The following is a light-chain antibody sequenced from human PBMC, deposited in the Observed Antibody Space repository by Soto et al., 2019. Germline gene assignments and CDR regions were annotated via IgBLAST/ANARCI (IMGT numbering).Light chain of an antibody. Sequence: EIVLTQSPGSLSLSPGDRATLSCRASQSVSSNYLAWYQQKPGQAPRLLIYGASSGATGIPDRFSGSGSGTDLTITITSLQPEDCETYYCQQSYGTPITFGQGTRLEIK. V-gene: IGKV3-20*01. J-gene: IGKJ5*01. CDR1: QSVSSNY. CDR3: QQSYGTPIT. CDR2: GAS.